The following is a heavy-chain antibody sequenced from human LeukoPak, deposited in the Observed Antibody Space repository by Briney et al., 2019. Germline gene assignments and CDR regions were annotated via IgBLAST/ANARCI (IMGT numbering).Heavy chain of an antibody. J-gene: IGHJ4*02. D-gene: IGHD2-21*02. CDR2: ISAYNGNT. CDR3: ARVLGLQEFCAGDCSIPFDY. Sequence: GASVKVSCKASGYTFTSYGISWVRQAPGQGLEWMGWISAYNGNTNYAQKLQDRVTMTTDTSRSTAYMELRSLKSDDTAVYYCARVLGLQEFCAGDCSIPFDYWGQGSLVTVSS. CDR1: GYTFTSYG. V-gene: IGHV1-18*01.